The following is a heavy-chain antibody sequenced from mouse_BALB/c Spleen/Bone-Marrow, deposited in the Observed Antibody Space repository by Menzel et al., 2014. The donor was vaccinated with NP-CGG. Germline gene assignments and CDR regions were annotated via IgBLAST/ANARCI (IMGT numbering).Heavy chain of an antibody. CDR1: GFNIKDTY. Sequence: VQLKQSGAELVKPGASVKLSCTASGFNIKDTYMHWVKQRPEQGLEWIGRIDPANGNAKYDPKFQGKATITADTSSNTAYLQLSSLTSEGTAVYYCARYRLGTYFDFWGQGTTLTVSS. J-gene: IGHJ2*01. V-gene: IGHV14-3*02. CDR2: IDPANGNA. D-gene: IGHD2-14*01. CDR3: ARYRLGTYFDF.